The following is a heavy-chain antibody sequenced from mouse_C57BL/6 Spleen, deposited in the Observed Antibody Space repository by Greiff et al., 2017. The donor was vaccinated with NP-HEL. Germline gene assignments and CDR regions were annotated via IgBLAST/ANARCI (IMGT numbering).Heavy chain of an antibody. D-gene: IGHD1-1*01. J-gene: IGHJ2*01. CDR1: GFTFSSYG. CDR3: ARRSTVVATFDY. Sequence: EVMLVESGGDLVKPGGSLKLSCAASGFTFSSYGMSWVRQTPDKRLEWVATISSGGSYTYYPDSVKGRFTISRDNAKKTLYLQMSSLKSEDTAMYYCARRSTVVATFDYWGQGTTLTVSS. CDR2: ISSGGSYT. V-gene: IGHV5-6*02.